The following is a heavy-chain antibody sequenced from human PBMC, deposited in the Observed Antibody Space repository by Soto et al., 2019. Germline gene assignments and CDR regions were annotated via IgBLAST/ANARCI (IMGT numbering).Heavy chain of an antibody. J-gene: IGHJ4*02. CDR3: AKDIGIAAAYASFDY. D-gene: IGHD6-13*01. CDR1: GFTFDDYA. V-gene: IGHV3-9*01. Sequence: EVQLVESGGGLVQPGRSLRLSCAASGFTFDDYAMHWVRQAPGKGLEWVSGISWNSGSIGYADSVKGRFTISRDNAKNSLYLQMNSLRAEDTALYYCAKDIGIAAAYASFDYWGQGTLVTVSS. CDR2: ISWNSGSI.